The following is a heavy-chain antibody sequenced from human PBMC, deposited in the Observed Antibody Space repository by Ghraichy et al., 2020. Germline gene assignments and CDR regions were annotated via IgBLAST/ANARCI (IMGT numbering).Heavy chain of an antibody. CDR2: IKQDVGEK. V-gene: IGHV3-7*01. J-gene: IGHJ6*02. CDR3: TRAMEV. CDR1: GFTFSTYW. Sequence: GGSLRLSCEASGFTFSTYWMNWVRQAPGKGLEWVANIKQDVGEKYYVDSVNGRFTISRDNAKNSLYLQMNSLRAEDTAVYYCTRAMEVWGQGTMVTVSS.